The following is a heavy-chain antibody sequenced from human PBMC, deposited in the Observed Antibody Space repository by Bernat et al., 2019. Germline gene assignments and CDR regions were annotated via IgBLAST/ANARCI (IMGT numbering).Heavy chain of an antibody. V-gene: IGHV1-2*04. CDR3: ARMTYYYDSSGDSPYFDY. Sequence: QVQLVQSGAEVKKPGASVKVSCKASGYTFTGYYMHWVRQAPGQGLEWMGWINPNSGGTNYAQKFQGWVTMTRDTSISTAYMELSRLRSDDTAVYYCARMTYYYDSSGDSPYFDYWGQGTLVTVSS. CDR1: GYTFTGYY. J-gene: IGHJ4*02. D-gene: IGHD3-22*01. CDR2: INPNSGGT.